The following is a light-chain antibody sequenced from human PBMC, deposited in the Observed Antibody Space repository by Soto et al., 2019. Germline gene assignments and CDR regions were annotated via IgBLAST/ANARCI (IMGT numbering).Light chain of an antibody. CDR1: SSDVGGYNY. CDR3: SSSAGSYSYV. CDR2: DVS. J-gene: IGLJ1*01. V-gene: IGLV2-11*01. Sequence: QSALTQPRSVSGSPGESVNISCTGTSSDVGGYNYVSWYQQHPGKAPKLMIYDVSKRPLGGPDPLSGFKSGNTASLTISGLQAEDEADYYCSSSAGSYSYVFGTGTKLTVL.